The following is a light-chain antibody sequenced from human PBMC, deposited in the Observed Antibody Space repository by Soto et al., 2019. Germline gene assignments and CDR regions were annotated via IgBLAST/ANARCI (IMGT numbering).Light chain of an antibody. CDR2: ENN. Sequence: QSALTQPPSVSAAPGQKVTISCSGSSSNIGNNYVSWYQQLPGTAPRLLIYENNKRPSGIPDRFSGSKSGTSATLGITGLQTGDEADYYCGTWDSSLSLYVFGTGTKVT. V-gene: IGLV1-51*02. CDR3: GTWDSSLSLYV. CDR1: SSNIGNNY. J-gene: IGLJ1*01.